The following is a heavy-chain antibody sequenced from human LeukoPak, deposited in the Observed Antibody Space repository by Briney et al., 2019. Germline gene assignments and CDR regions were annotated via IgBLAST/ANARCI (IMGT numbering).Heavy chain of an antibody. V-gene: IGHV4-34*01. Sequence: SETLSLTCAVYGGSFSGYYWSWIRQPPGKGLEWIGEINHSGSTNYNPSLKSRVTISVDTYKNQFSLKLSSVAAADTAVYYWTRGYRSGSYEVLLYWGQGTLVTVSS. CDR2: INHSGST. D-gene: IGHD3-10*01. J-gene: IGHJ4*02. CDR1: GGSFSGYY. CDR3: TRGYRSGSYEVLLY.